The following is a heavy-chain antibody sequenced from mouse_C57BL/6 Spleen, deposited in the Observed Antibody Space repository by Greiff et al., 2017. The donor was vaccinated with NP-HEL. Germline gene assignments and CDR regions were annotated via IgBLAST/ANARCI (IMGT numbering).Heavy chain of an antibody. D-gene: IGHD2-4*01. CDR3: TRSFYDYDPLYYAMDY. V-gene: IGHV6-6*01. CDR1: GFTFSDAW. J-gene: IGHJ4*01. Sequence: EVKVEESGGGLVQPGGSMKLSCAASGFTFSDAWMDWVRQSPEKGLEWVAEIRNKANNHATYYAESVKGRFTISRDDSKSSVYLQMNSLRAEDTGIYYCTRSFYDYDPLYYAMDYWGQGTSVTVSS. CDR2: IRNKANNHAT.